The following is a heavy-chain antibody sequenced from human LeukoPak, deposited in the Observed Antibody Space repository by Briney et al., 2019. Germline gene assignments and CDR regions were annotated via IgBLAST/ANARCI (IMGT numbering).Heavy chain of an antibody. CDR1: GFTFDDYA. D-gene: IGHD5-18*01. CDR2: ISWNSGSI. Sequence: GGSLRLSCAASGFTFDDYAMHWVRQAPGKGLEWVSGISWNSGSIGYADSVKGRFTISRDNAKNSLYLQMNSLRAEDTALYYCAKGHRGDTAMVPFDYWGQGTLVTVSS. CDR3: AKGHRGDTAMVPFDY. J-gene: IGHJ4*02. V-gene: IGHV3-9*01.